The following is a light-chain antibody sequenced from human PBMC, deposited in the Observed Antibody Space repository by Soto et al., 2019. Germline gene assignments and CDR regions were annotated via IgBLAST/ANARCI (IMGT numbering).Light chain of an antibody. V-gene: IGKV3-15*01. Sequence: EIVMTQSPGTLSLSPGERATLSCRASESVSSNLAWYQQKPGQAPRLLIYDTSTRATGIPARFSGSGSGTDFTLTISRLQSEDFAVYYCQQYNNWPPWTFGQGTKVEIK. CDR1: ESVSSN. J-gene: IGKJ1*01. CDR2: DTS. CDR3: QQYNNWPPWT.